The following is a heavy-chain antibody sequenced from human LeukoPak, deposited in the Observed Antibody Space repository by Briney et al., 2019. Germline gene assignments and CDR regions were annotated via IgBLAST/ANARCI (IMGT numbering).Heavy chain of an antibody. D-gene: IGHD4-23*01. V-gene: IGHV3-23*01. CDR1: GFTFSSYA. CDR3: AKHAPPRKPTMVTPLDY. J-gene: IGHJ4*02. CDR2: ISGSGGST. Sequence: PGGSLRLSCAASGFTFSSYAMSWVRQAPGKGLEWVSAISGSGGSTYYADSVKGRFTISRDNSKNTLYLQMNSLRAEDTAVYYCAKHAPPRKPTMVTPLDYWGQGTLVTVSS.